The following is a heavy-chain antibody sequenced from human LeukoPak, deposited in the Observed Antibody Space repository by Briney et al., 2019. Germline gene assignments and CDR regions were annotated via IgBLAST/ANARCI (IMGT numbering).Heavy chain of an antibody. Sequence: PGGSLRLSCAASGFTFSSYAMSWVRQAPGKGLEWVSSISSSSSYIYYADSVKGRFTISRDNAKNSLYLQMNSLRAEDTAVYYCARDALRRTTSRFDYWGQGTLVTVSS. J-gene: IGHJ4*02. V-gene: IGHV3-21*01. CDR3: ARDALRRTTSRFDY. D-gene: IGHD1-7*01. CDR2: ISSSSSYI. CDR1: GFTFSSYA.